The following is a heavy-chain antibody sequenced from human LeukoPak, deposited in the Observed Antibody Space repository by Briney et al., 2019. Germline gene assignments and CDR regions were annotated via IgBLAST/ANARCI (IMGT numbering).Heavy chain of an antibody. D-gene: IGHD3-10*01. V-gene: IGHV1-18*01. J-gene: IGHJ4*02. CDR2: ISAYNGNT. CDR3: ARDGNYYGSGSYCDY. Sequence: VASVKVSCKASGYTFTSYGISWVRQAPGQGLEWMGWISAYNGNTNYAQKLQGRVTMTTDTSTSTAYMELRSLRSDDTAVYYCARDGNYYGSGSYCDYWGQGTLVTVSS. CDR1: GYTFTSYG.